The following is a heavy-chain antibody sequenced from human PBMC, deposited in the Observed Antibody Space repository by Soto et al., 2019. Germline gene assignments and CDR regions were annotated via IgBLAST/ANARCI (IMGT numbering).Heavy chain of an antibody. Sequence: GGSLRLSCAASGFTFSSYSMNWVRQAPGKGLEWVSSISSSSYIYYADSVKGRFTISRDNAKNSLYLQMNSLRDEDTAVYYCARDLSGSLYCPSYYYYGMDVWGQGTTVTVSS. CDR1: GFTFSSYS. CDR2: ISSSSYI. V-gene: IGHV3-21*01. CDR3: ARDLSGSLYCPSYYYYGMDV. D-gene: IGHD3-10*01. J-gene: IGHJ6*02.